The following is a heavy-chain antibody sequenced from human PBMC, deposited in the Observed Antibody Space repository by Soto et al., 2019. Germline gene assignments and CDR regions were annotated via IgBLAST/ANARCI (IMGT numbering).Heavy chain of an antibody. CDR1: GFTFSSYA. J-gene: IGHJ4*02. CDR3: ARVGISGSYYAQYYFDY. V-gene: IGHV3-30-3*01. CDR2: ISYDGSNK. Sequence: GGSLRLSCAASGFTFSSYAMHWVRQAPGKGLEWVAVISYDGSNKYYADSVKGRFTISRDNSKNTLYLQMNSLRAEDTAVYYCARVGISGSYYAQYYFDYWGQGTLVTVSS. D-gene: IGHD1-26*01.